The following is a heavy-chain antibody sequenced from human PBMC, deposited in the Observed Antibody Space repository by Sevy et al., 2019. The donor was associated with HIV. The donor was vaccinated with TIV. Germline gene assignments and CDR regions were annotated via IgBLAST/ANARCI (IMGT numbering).Heavy chain of an antibody. J-gene: IGHJ4*02. V-gene: IGHV4-30-4*01. D-gene: IGHD5-12*01. CDR1: GGSISSSDSY. CDR2: IHFSGGT. Sequence: SETLSLTCTVSGGSISSSDSYWSWIPQPPGKGLEWIGYIHFSGGTYYNPFLKSRVAMSVDTSERQFSLRLSFMTAADTAVYYCANKRGYSHGPFDYWGQGALVTVSS. CDR3: ANKRGYSHGPFDY.